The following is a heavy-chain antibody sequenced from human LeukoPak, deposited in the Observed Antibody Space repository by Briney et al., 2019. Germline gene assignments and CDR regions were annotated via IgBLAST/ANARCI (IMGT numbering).Heavy chain of an antibody. Sequence: GGSLRLSCAASGFTFSSYGMHWVRQAPGKGLEWVAVISYDGSNKYYADSVKGRFTISRDNSKNTLYLQMNSLRAEDTAVYYCARARSAAFDYWGQGTLVTVSS. CDR1: GFTFSSYG. D-gene: IGHD6-13*01. CDR2: ISYDGSNK. J-gene: IGHJ4*02. CDR3: ARARSAAFDY. V-gene: IGHV3-30*03.